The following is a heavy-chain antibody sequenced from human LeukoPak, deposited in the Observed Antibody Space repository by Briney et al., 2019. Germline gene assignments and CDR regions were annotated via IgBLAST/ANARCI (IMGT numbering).Heavy chain of an antibody. CDR1: GESFSGYY. CDR2: INHSGST. V-gene: IGHV4-34*01. D-gene: IGHD6-19*01. J-gene: IGHJ4*02. CDR3: ARVESSGFLDY. Sequence: PSETLSLTCAVYGESFSGYYWSWIRQPPGKGLEWIGEINHSGSTNYNPSLKSRVTISVDTSKNQFSLKLSSVTAADTVVYYCARVESSGFLDYWGQGTLVTVSS.